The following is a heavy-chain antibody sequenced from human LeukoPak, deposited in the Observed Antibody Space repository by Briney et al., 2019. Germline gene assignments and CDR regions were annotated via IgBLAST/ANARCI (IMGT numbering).Heavy chain of an antibody. J-gene: IGHJ4*02. CDR3: ARRYYDNSGHSYGYYFDY. V-gene: IGHV1-46*01. CDR2: INPRGGST. D-gene: IGHD3-22*01. CDR1: GYTFIDYY. Sequence: ASVKVSCKASGYTFIDYYMHWVRQAPGQGLEWMGIINPRGGSTIYAQDFQGRVTLARDTSTSTVYMELSSLRSEDTAVYYCARRYYDNSGHSYGYYFDYWGQGTPVTVSS.